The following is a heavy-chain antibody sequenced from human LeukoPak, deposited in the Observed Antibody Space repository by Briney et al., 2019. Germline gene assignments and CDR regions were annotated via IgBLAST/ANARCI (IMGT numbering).Heavy chain of an antibody. D-gene: IGHD5-24*01. J-gene: IGHJ3*02. V-gene: IGHV5-51*01. CDR3: ARRPVEMATIAAAFDI. CDR1: GYTSW. Sequence: GESLKISCKGSGYTSWIAWVRQMPGKGLEWMGIIYPGDSNTRYSPSFQGQVTISVDRSINTAYLQWSSLRASDTAMYYCARRPVEMATIAAAFDIWGQGTMVTVSS. CDR2: IYPGDSNT.